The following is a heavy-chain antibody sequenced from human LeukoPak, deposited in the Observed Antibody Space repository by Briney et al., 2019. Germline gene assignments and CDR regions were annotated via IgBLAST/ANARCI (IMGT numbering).Heavy chain of an antibody. CDR2: IYYSGST. D-gene: IGHD2-2*01. CDR1: GGSISSYY. J-gene: IGHJ5*02. V-gene: IGHV4-59*08. Sequence: PSETLSLTCTVSGGSISSYYWSWIRQPPGKGLEWIGYIYYSGSTNYNPSLKSRVTISVDTSKNQFSLKLSSVAAADTAVYYCARHWGKGIVVVPASFDPWGQGTLVTVSS. CDR3: ARHWGKGIVVVPASFDP.